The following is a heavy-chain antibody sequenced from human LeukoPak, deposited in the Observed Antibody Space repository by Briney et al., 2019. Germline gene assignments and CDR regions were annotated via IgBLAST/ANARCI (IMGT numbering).Heavy chain of an antibody. J-gene: IGHJ5*02. CDR3: ARERYQLLTYWFDP. CDR2: IYYSGST. Sequence: SETLSLTCTVSGGSVSSGSYCWSWIRQPPGKGLEWIGYIYYSGSTNYNPSLKSRVTISVDTSKNQFSLKLSSVTAADTAVYYCARERYQLLTYWFDPWGQGTLVTVSS. D-gene: IGHD2-2*01. V-gene: IGHV4-61*01. CDR1: GGSVSSGSYC.